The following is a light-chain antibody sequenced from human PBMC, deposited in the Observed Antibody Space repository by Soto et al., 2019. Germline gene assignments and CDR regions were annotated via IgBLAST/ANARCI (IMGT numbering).Light chain of an antibody. Sequence: EIVLTQSPGTLSLSPGARATLSCRASQSVTSNNLAWYQQKPGQAPRLLIYGASSRATGIPDRFSGSGSGTDFTLTISRLEPEDFAVYYCQHYVSPPITFGQGTRLEI. CDR1: QSVTSNN. CDR2: GAS. CDR3: QHYVSPPIT. V-gene: IGKV3-20*01. J-gene: IGKJ5*01.